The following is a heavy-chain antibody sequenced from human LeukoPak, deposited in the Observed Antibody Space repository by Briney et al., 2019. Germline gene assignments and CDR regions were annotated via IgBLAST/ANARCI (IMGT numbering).Heavy chain of an antibody. J-gene: IGHJ6*03. CDR2: INHSGST. CDR1: GGSFSGYY. D-gene: IGHD5-18*01. V-gene: IGHV4-34*01. CDR3: ARAGYSYGSSLDYYYYYYMDV. Sequence: PSETLSLTCAVYGGSFSGYYWSWIRQPPGKGLEWIGEINHSGSTNYNPSLKSRVTISVDTSKNQFSLKLSSVTAADTAVYYCARAGYSYGSSLDYYYYYYMDVWGKGTTVTVSS.